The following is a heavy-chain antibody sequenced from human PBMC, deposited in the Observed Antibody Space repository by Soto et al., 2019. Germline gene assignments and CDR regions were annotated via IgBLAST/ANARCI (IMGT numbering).Heavy chain of an antibody. CDR1: GGSISSGGYY. CDR2: IYYSVST. V-gene: IGHV4-31*03. CDR3: AREPVYSSSPPGDY. D-gene: IGHD6-6*01. Sequence: QVQLQESGPGLVKPSQTLSLTCTVSGGSISSGGYYWSWIRQHAGKGLEWIGYIYYSVSTYYNPSLKSRVTISVDTSKNQFSLKLSSVPAADTAVYYCAREPVYSSSPPGDYWGQGTLVTVSS. J-gene: IGHJ4*02.